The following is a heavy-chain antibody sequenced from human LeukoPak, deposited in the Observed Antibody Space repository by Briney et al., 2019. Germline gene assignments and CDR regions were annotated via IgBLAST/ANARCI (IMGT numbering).Heavy chain of an antibody. Sequence: SETLSLTCTVSGGSISSYYWSWIRQPPGKGLEWIGEINHSGSTNYNPSLKSRVTISVDTSKNQFSLKLSSVTAADTAVYYCARVPVLDVLVVYEEDNWGQGTLVTVSS. D-gene: IGHD2-8*02. CDR2: INHSGST. CDR3: ARVPVLDVLVVYEEDN. V-gene: IGHV4-34*01. CDR1: GGSISSYY. J-gene: IGHJ4*02.